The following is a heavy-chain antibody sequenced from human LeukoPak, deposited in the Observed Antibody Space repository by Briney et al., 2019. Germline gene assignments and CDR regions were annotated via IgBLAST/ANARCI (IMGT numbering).Heavy chain of an antibody. J-gene: IGHJ4*02. CDR2: ISGSGGST. V-gene: IGHV3-23*01. CDR3: AKDSGYSSSWYDFDY. Sequence: PGGSLRLSCAASGFTFSSYAMTWVRQAPGKGLGWVSAISGSGGSTYYADSVKGRFTMSRDNSKNTLYLQMSSLRAEDTAVYYCAKDSGYSSSWYDFDYWGQGTLVTVSS. CDR1: GFTFSSYA. D-gene: IGHD6-13*01.